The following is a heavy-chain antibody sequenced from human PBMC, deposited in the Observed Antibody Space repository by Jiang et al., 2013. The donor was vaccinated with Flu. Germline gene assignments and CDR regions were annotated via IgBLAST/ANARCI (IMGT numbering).Heavy chain of an antibody. Sequence: SGAEVKKPGASVKVSCKASGYTFTSYGISWVRRAPGQGLEWMGWISADNGHTNYAQNLQGRITMTTDTSTSTAYMELRSLRSDDTAVYYCARDSPQQDVLLWFGELFSFWGQGTLVTVSS. CDR1: GYTFTSYG. J-gene: IGHJ4*02. D-gene: IGHD3-10*01. CDR3: ARDSPQQDVLLWFGELFSF. CDR2: ISADNGHT. V-gene: IGHV1-18*01.